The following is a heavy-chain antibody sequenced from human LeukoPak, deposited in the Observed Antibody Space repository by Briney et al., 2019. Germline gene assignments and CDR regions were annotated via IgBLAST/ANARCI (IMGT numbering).Heavy chain of an antibody. Sequence: SETLSLTCTVSGGSISSSSYYWGWIRQPPGKGLEWIGSIYYSGSTYYNPSLKSRVTISVDTSKNQFSLKLSSVTAADTAVYYCAGGLQLVRFDYWGQGTLITVSS. V-gene: IGHV4-39*01. J-gene: IGHJ4*02. D-gene: IGHD6-6*01. CDR3: AGGLQLVRFDY. CDR1: GGSISSSSYY. CDR2: IYYSGST.